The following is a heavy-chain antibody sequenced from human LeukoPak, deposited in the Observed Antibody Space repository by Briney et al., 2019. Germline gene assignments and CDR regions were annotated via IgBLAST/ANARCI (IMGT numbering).Heavy chain of an antibody. CDR1: GGSFSGYY. D-gene: IGHD2-21*02. J-gene: IGHJ3*02. CDR3: ARGGHIVVVTASDAFDI. V-gene: IGHV4-34*01. Sequence: PSETLSLTCAVYGGSFSGYYWSWIRQPPGKGLEWIGEINHSGSTNYNPSLKSRVTISVDTSKNQFSLKLSSVTAADTAVYYCARGGHIVVVTASDAFDIWGQGTMVTVSS. CDR2: INHSGST.